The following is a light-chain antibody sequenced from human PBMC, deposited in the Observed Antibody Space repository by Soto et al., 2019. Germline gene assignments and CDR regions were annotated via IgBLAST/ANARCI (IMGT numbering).Light chain of an antibody. V-gene: IGKV1-27*01. J-gene: IGKJ4*01. CDR3: HKYNHAPT. Sequence: DIQLTQSPSSLSASVGDRVTITCRASQAISSYLAWYQQKPGKVPELLIYGTSTLQSGAPSRFSGSGSGTDFTLTISSLQPEDVATYYCHKYNHAPTFGGGTKVEIK. CDR1: QAISSY. CDR2: GTS.